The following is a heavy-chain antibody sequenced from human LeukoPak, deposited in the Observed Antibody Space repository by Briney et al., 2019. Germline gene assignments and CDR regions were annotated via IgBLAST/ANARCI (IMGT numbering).Heavy chain of an antibody. CDR3: ARDSYGDYSAFDY. D-gene: IGHD4-17*01. Sequence: PGGSLRLSCADSGFTFDDYGMSWVRQVPGKGLEWVSGINWNGGSTGYADSVKGRFTISRDNDKNLLYLQMNSLRAEDTAFYYCARDSYGDYSAFDYWGQGTLVSVSS. V-gene: IGHV3-20*04. CDR1: GFTFDDYG. J-gene: IGHJ4*02. CDR2: INWNGGST.